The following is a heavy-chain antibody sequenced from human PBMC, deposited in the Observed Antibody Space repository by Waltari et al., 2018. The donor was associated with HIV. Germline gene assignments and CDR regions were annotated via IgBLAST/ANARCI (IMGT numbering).Heavy chain of an antibody. Sequence: QVQLVQSGAEVKKPGASVKVSCKASGYTFTSYYMHWVRQAPGQGLEWMGIINPCGGSTSYAQQYQGRVTMTRDTSASSVYMELSSLKSEDTAVYYCARDITMVRGVTAYFDYCGQGTLVTVSS. V-gene: IGHV1-46*01. J-gene: IGHJ4*02. CDR3: ARDITMVRGVTAYFDY. CDR1: GYTFTSYY. CDR2: INPCGGST. D-gene: IGHD3-10*01.